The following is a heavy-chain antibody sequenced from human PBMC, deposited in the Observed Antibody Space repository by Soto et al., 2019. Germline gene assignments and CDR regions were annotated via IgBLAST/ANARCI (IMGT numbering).Heavy chain of an antibody. Sequence: LSLTCTVSGGSISSGGYYWSWIRQHPGKGLEWIGYIYYSGSTYYNPSLKSRVTIPVDTSKNQFSLKLSSVTAADTAVYYCARALQGDIRYSYGYFDYWGQGTLVTVSS. CDR2: IYYSGST. V-gene: IGHV4-31*03. J-gene: IGHJ4*02. CDR1: GGSISSGGYY. D-gene: IGHD5-18*01. CDR3: ARALQGDIRYSYGYFDY.